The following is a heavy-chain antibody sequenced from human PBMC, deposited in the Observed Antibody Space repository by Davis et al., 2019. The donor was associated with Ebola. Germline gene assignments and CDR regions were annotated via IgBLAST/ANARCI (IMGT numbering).Heavy chain of an antibody. CDR1: GFTLSYYD. V-gene: IGHV3-13*01. D-gene: IGHD3-22*01. Sequence: PGGSLRLSCAASGFTLSYYDFHWVRQFPGEGLEWVSAIGRADDTYYAGSVKGRFTISIDDAKNPLYLQMNGLRAGDTAVYYCARELPYSSGGHNLYGLDVWGKGTTVTVSS. CDR3: ARELPYSSGGHNLYGLDV. CDR2: IGRADDT. J-gene: IGHJ6*04.